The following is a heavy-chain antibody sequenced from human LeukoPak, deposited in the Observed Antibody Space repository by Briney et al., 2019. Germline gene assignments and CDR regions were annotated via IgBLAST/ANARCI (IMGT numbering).Heavy chain of an antibody. J-gene: IGHJ6*02. CDR1: GFTFSSYG. V-gene: IGHV3-30*18. CDR2: ISYDGSNK. D-gene: IGHD3-3*01. Sequence: QPGGSLRLSCAASGFTFSSYGMHWVRQAPGKGLEWVAVISYDGSNKYYADSVKGRFTISRDNSKNTLYLQMNSLRAEDTAVYYCAKGARITIFGVVSDYGMDVWGQGTTVTVSS. CDR3: AKGARITIFGVVSDYGMDV.